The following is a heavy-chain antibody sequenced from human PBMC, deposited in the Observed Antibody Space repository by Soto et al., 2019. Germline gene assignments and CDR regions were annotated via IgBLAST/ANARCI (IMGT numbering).Heavy chain of an antibody. Sequence: ASVKVSCKASGYTFTSYGISWVRQAPGQGLEWMGWISAYNGNTNYAQKLQGRVTMTTDTSTSTAYMELRSLRSDDTAVYYCARRAAGTEAYAFDIWGQGTMVTVSS. V-gene: IGHV1-18*01. CDR1: GYTFTSYG. CDR3: ARRAAGTEAYAFDI. J-gene: IGHJ3*02. CDR2: ISAYNGNT. D-gene: IGHD1-7*01.